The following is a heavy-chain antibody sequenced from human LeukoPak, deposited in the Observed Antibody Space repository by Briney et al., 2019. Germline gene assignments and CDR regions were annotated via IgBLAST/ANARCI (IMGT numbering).Heavy chain of an antibody. Sequence: SETLSLTCTVSGGSVSSGTYYWTWIRQPPGKGPEWIGYISYSGATKYSPSLKSRVTISVDTSKNQFSLKLTSVTAADTAVYYCARNVSRGFDPWGQGTLVTVSS. CDR1: GGSVSSGTYY. J-gene: IGHJ5*02. CDR3: ARNVSRGFDP. CDR2: ISYSGAT. D-gene: IGHD3-10*01. V-gene: IGHV4-61*01.